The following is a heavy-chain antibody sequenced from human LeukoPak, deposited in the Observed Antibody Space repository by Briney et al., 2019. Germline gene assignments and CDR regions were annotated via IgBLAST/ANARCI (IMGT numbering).Heavy chain of an antibody. D-gene: IGHD3-22*01. CDR3: ARDNYDSSGYYFD. V-gene: IGHV3-48*03. CDR2: ISSSGSTT. J-gene: IGHJ4*02. CDR1: GFTFSSYE. Sequence: PGGSLRLSCAASGFTFSSYEMNWVRQAPGKGLEWVSYISSSGSTTHYADSEKGRFTISRDNAKKSLYLQMNSLRAEDTAVYYCARDNYDSSGYYFDWGQGTLVTVSS.